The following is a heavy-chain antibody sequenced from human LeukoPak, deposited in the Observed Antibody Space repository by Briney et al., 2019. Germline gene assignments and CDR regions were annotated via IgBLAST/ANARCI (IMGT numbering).Heavy chain of an antibody. CDR2: ISGSDDGP. CDR1: GFTFSSNA. J-gene: IGHJ3*02. V-gene: IGHV3-23*01. Sequence: PGGSLRLSCAASGFTFSSNAMSWVRQAPGQGLEWVSAISGSDDGPYYADSVKGRLTISRDNSKNTLFLQMNGLRAEDTAVYYCAKDLKTIDAFDIWGQGTMVTVSS. CDR3: AKDLKTIDAFDI. D-gene: IGHD2/OR15-2a*01.